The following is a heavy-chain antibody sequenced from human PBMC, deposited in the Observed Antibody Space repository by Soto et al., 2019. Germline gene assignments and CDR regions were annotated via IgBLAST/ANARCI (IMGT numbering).Heavy chain of an antibody. CDR1: GFTFSSYG. V-gene: IGHV3-30*18. CDR2: ISYDGSNK. Sequence: GGSLRLSCAASGFTFSSYGMHWVRQAPGKGLEWVAVISYDGSNKYYADSVKGRFTISRDNSKNTLYLQMNSLRAEDTAVYYCAKRSNYWFDPWGQGTLVTVSS. J-gene: IGHJ5*02. CDR3: AKRSNYWFDP. D-gene: IGHD4-4*01.